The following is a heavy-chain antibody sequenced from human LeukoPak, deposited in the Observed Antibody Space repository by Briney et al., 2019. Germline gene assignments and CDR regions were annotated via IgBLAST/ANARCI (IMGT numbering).Heavy chain of an antibody. D-gene: IGHD3-10*01. CDR3: ARAWSWQHADY. Sequence: SETLSLTCAVYGGSFSGYYWSWIRQPPGKGLEWIGEINHSGSTNYNPPLKSRVTISVDTSKNQFSLKLSSVTAADTAVYYCARAWSWQHADYWGQGTLVTVSS. CDR1: GGSFSGYY. V-gene: IGHV4-34*01. J-gene: IGHJ4*02. CDR2: INHSGST.